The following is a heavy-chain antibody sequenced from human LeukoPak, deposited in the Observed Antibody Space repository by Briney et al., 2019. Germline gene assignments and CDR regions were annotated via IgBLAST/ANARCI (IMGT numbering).Heavy chain of an antibody. CDR3: ARDNFYSIFDY. V-gene: IGHV4-38-2*02. Sequence: SETLSLTCAVSGSSINTDYFWGWIRQPPGQGLEWIGSIHHSGRTYYSPSLKSRVTISLDTSKNQFSLNLSSVTAAHSAVYYCARDNFYSIFDYWGQGTLVTGSS. D-gene: IGHD2-21*02. CDR2: IHHSGRT. CDR1: GSSINTDYF. J-gene: IGHJ4*02.